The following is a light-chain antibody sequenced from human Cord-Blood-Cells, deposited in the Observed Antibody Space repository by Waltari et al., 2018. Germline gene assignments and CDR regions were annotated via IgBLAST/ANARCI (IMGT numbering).Light chain of an antibody. V-gene: IGKV3-20*01. CDR2: GAS. J-gene: IGKJ1*01. Sequence: EIVLTQSPGTLSLSPGERATLSCRVSQSVSSSYLAWYQQKPGQAPRLLIYGASSRATGIPDRFSGSGSGTDFTLTISRLEPEDFAVYYCQQYGSSTTWTFGQGTKVEIK. CDR3: QQYGSSTTWT. CDR1: QSVSSSY.